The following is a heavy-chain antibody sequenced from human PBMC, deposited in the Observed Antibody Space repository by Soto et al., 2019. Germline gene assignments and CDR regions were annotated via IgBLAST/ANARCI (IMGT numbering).Heavy chain of an antibody. Sequence: SETLSLTCAVYGVSFSGYYWIWIRQPPGKGLEWIGEINHSGSTNYNPSLKSRVTISVDTSKNQFSLKLSSVTAADTAVYYCARRVRGVLNWFDPWGQGTLVTVSS. CDR1: GVSFSGYY. CDR2: INHSGST. V-gene: IGHV4-34*01. CDR3: ARRVRGVLNWFDP. D-gene: IGHD3-10*01. J-gene: IGHJ5*02.